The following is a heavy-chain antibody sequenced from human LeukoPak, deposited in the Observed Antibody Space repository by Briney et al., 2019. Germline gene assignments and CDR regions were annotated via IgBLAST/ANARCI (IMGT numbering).Heavy chain of an antibody. CDR2: ISAYNGNT. V-gene: IGHV1-18*01. Sequence: GSVKVSCKASGYTFTSYGISWVRQAPGQGLEWMGWISAYNGNTNYAQKLQGRVTMTTDTSTSTAYMELRSLRSDDTAVYYCATHINYYYDSSGYPGAYWGQGTLVTVSS. J-gene: IGHJ4*02. D-gene: IGHD3-22*01. CDR1: GYTFTSYG. CDR3: ATHINYYYDSSGYPGAY.